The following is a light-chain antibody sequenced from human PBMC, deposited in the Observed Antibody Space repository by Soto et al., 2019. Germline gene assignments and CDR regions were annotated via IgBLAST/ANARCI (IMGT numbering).Light chain of an antibody. J-gene: IGLJ2*01. CDR2: EVT. V-gene: IGLV2-14*01. CDR3: SSYTTNITPVV. Sequence: QSALTQPASVSGSPGQSITISCTGTSGDIGGYNYVSWYQQHPGKAPKLLISEVTNRPSGVSNRFSGSKSGNPASLTISGLQAEDEADYYRSSYTTNITPVVFGGGTKVTVL. CDR1: SGDIGGYNY.